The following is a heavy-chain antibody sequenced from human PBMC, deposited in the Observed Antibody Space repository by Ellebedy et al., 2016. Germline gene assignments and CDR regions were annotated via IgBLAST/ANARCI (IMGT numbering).Heavy chain of an antibody. J-gene: IGHJ4*02. D-gene: IGHD3-10*01. CDR1: GFTFDDYA. CDR2: ISWNSGSI. V-gene: IGHV3-9*01. CDR3: ARMLWFGESPADY. Sequence: GGSLRLXXAASGFTFDDYAMHWVRQAPGKGLEWVSGISWNSGSIGYADSVKGRFTISRDNAKNSLYLQMNSLRAEDTAVYYCARMLWFGESPADYWGQGTLVTVSS.